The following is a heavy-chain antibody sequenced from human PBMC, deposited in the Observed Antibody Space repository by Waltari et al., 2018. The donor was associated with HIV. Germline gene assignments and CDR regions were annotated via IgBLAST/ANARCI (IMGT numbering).Heavy chain of an antibody. CDR3: ARHEGVPAAILGY. Sequence: QLQLQESGPGLVKPSETLSLTCTVSGGSISSSSYYWGWIRQPPGKGLEWIGSIYYSGSTYYNPSLKSRVTISVDTSKNQFSLKLSSVTAADTAVYYCARHEGVPAAILGYWGQGTLVTVSS. D-gene: IGHD2-2*02. CDR2: IYYSGST. CDR1: GGSISSSSYY. V-gene: IGHV4-39*01. J-gene: IGHJ4*02.